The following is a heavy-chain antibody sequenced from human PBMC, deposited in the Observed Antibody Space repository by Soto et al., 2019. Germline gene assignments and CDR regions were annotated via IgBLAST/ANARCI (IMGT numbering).Heavy chain of an antibody. D-gene: IGHD6-19*01. CDR1: GFTFNSYG. V-gene: IGHV3-33*01. J-gene: IGHJ6*02. CDR2: IWYDGNTK. Sequence: LRLSCAASGFTFNSYGFNWVRQAPGKGLEWVAVIWYDGNTKYYADSVKGRFTISRDNLKNTLYLQMNSLTAEDTAVYYCARPLVAPVAGPYYYGMDVWGQGTTVTVSS. CDR3: ARPLVAPVAGPYYYGMDV.